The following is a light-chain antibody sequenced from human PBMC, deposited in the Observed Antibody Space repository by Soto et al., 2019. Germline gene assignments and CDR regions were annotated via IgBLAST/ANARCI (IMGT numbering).Light chain of an antibody. CDR1: QSVSSY. Sequence: PGERATLSCRASQSVSSYLAWYQQKPGQAPRLLIYDASNRATGIPARFSGSGSGTDFTLTISSLEPEDFAVYYCQKRSNWPPITFGQGTRLEIK. J-gene: IGKJ5*01. CDR2: DAS. CDR3: QKRSNWPPIT. V-gene: IGKV3-11*01.